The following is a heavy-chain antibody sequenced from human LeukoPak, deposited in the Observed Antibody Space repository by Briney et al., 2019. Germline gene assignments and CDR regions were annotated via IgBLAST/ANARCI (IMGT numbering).Heavy chain of an antibody. CDR2: IYPGDSDT. CDR1: GYSCTSYW. V-gene: IGHV5-51*01. Sequence: GESLKISCKGSGYSCTSYWIGCVRQMLGKGLEWMGIIYPGDSDTRYSPSFQGQVTISADKSISTAYLQWSSLKASDTAMYYCARQPGPGPDAFDIWGQGTMVTVSS. CDR3: ARQPGPGPDAFDI. J-gene: IGHJ3*02. D-gene: IGHD1-14*01.